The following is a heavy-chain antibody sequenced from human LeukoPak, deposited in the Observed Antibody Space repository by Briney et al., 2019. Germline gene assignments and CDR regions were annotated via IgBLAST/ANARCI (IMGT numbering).Heavy chain of an antibody. D-gene: IGHD6-19*01. CDR3: ARGGSVAGTTLLSY. CDR2: ISAYNGNT. J-gene: IGHJ4*02. V-gene: IGHV1-18*01. Sequence: ASVKVSCKASGYTFTSYGISWVRQAPRQGLEWMGWISAYNGNTNYAQKLQGRVTMTTDTSTSTAYMELRSLRSDDTAVYYCARGGSVAGTTLLSYWGQGTLVTVSS. CDR1: GYTFTSYG.